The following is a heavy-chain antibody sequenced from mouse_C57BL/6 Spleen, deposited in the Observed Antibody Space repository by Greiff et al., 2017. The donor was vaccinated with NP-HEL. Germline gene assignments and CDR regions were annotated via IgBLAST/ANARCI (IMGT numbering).Heavy chain of an antibody. CDR1: GYAFTNYL. D-gene: IGHD2-9*01. CDR3: ARGDLLWLPFDY. J-gene: IGHJ2*01. Sequence: VQLQQSGAELVRPGPSVKVSCKASGYAFTNYLIEWVKQRPGQGLEWIGVINPGSGGTNYNEKFKGKATLTADKSSSTAYMQLSSLTSEDSAVYFCARGDLLWLPFDYWGQGTTLTVSS. V-gene: IGHV1-54*01. CDR2: INPGSGGT.